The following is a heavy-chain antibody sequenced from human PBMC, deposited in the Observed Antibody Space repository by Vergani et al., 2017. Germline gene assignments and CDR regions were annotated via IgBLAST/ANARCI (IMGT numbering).Heavy chain of an antibody. Sequence: QVQLVQSGAEVKKPGASVKVSCKASGYTFTSYYMHWVRQAPGQGLEWMGIINPSGGSTSYAQKFQGRLTMTRDTSTSTVYMELSSLRSEDTAVSYCTSGTSDSSSSWEPDAFDIWGQGTMVTVSS. D-gene: IGHD6-13*01. CDR3: TSGTSDSSSSWEPDAFDI. CDR2: INPSGGST. J-gene: IGHJ3*02. V-gene: IGHV1-46*03. CDR1: GYTFTSYY.